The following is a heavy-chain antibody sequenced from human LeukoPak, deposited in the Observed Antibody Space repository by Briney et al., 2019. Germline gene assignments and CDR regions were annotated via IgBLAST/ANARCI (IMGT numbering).Heavy chain of an antibody. CDR2: INHSGST. CDR1: GFTFTKHW. V-gene: IGHV4-34*01. J-gene: IGHJ3*02. D-gene: IGHD5-12*01. Sequence: PGGSLRLSCAASGFTFTKHWMSWVRQPPGKGLEWIGEINHSGSTNYNPSLKSRVTISVDTSKNQFSLKLSSVTAADTAVYYCARPLDIVATMYAFDIWGQGTMVTVSS. CDR3: ARPLDIVATMYAFDI.